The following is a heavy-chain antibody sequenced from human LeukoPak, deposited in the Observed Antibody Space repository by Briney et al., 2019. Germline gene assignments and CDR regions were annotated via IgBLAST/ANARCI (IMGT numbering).Heavy chain of an antibody. CDR2: INRNSGGT. D-gene: IGHD2-15*01. V-gene: IGHV1-2*02. J-gene: IGHJ4*02. CDR3: ARGEELLTDY. Sequence: ASVMVACKPSGSAFTGFYIHWVRPAPGQRFEWMGWINRNSGGTNYAQKYQGRVTMTRETSISTAYMELSRLRSDDTAVYDCARGEELLTDYWGQGTLVTVSS. CDR1: GSAFTGFY.